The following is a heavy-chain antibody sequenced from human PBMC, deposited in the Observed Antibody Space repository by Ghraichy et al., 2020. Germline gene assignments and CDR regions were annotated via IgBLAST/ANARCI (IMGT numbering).Heavy chain of an antibody. CDR1: GRTLTPDF. CDR3: AGEDCSGGCNQAFHI. CDR2: FNPKSGET. V-gene: IGHV1-2*02. D-gene: IGHD2-15*01. Sequence: ASVKVSCKASGRTLTPDFIHWVRQAPGQGLEWMAWFNPKSGETNSAQKFRGRVTTTRDTSFTTAYMELSSLTSDDTALYFCAGEDCSGGCNQAFHIWGQGTVVAVSS. J-gene: IGHJ3*02.